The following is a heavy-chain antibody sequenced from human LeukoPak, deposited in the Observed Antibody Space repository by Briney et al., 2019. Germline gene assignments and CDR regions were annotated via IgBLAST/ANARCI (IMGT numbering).Heavy chain of an antibody. CDR1: GFTFDDYA. CDR3: AGNHYYYYYGMDV. CDR2: ISWNSGSI. D-gene: IGHD1-14*01. Sequence: GGSLRLSCAASGFTFDDYAMHWVRQAPGKGLEWVSGISWNSGSIGYADSVKGRITISRDNAKNSLYLQMNSLRAEDTALYYCAGNHYYYYYGMDVWGQGTTVTVSS. J-gene: IGHJ6*02. V-gene: IGHV3-9*01.